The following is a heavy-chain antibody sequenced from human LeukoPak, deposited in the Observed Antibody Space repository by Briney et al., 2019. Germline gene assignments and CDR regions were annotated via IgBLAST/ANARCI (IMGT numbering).Heavy chain of an antibody. CDR3: ARDRQHRDAFDI. Sequence: PSETLSLTCTVSGVSIGSYYWSWVRQPPGEGLEWIGYIYYSGSTNYNPSLKSRVTISVDTSKNQFSLKLSSVTAADTAVYYCARDRQHRDAFDIWGQGTMVSVSS. V-gene: IGHV4-59*01. CDR1: GVSIGSYY. J-gene: IGHJ3*02. CDR2: IYYSGST.